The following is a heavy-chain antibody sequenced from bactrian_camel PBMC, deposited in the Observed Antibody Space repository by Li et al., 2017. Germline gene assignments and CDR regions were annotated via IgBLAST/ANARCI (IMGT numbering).Heavy chain of an antibody. CDR3: VSLQRSVDYVVFEY. V-gene: IGHV3S40*01. D-gene: IGHD4*01. CDR1: GFTFSIYD. Sequence: VQLVESGGGLVQPGGSLRLSCAASGFTFSIYDMAWVRQAPGRGLEWVTNIYTGDGSTNSARSVQGRFTISRDNARNTVFLQMNSLKPEDTAVYYCVSLQRSVDYVVFEYWGQGTQVTVS. CDR2: IYTGDGST. J-gene: IGHJ4*01.